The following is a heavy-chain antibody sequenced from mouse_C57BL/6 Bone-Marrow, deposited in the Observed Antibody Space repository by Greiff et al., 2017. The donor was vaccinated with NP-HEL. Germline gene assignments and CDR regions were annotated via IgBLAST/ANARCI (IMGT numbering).Heavy chain of an antibody. D-gene: IGHD4-1*01. J-gene: IGHJ1*03. V-gene: IGHV5-12*01. CDR1: GFTFSDYY. Sequence: DVQLVESGGGLVQPGGSLKLSCAASGFTFSDYYMYWVRQTPEKRLEWVAYISNGGGSTYYPDTVKGRFTISSDNAKNTLYLQMSRLKSEDTAMYDCARQGTGPYWYFGGWGTVTTVTVAS. CDR3: ARQGTGPYWYFGG. CDR2: ISNGGGST.